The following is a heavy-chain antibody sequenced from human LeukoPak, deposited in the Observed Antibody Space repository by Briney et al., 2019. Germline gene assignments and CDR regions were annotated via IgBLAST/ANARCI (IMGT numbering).Heavy chain of an antibody. J-gene: IGHJ4*02. V-gene: IGHV1-18*01. CDR3: AREATVTTGAGVDY. CDR1: GYTFTSYG. Sequence: ASVKVSCKASGYTFTSYGIGWVRQAPGQGLEWMGWISAYNGNTNYAQKLQGRGSMTTDTSTSTAYTQLRSLRTDDTAVYSCAREATVTTGAGVDYWGQGTLATVSS. D-gene: IGHD4-11*01. CDR2: ISAYNGNT.